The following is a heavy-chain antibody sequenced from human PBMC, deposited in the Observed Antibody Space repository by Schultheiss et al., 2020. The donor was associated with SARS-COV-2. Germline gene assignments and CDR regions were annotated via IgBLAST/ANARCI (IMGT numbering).Heavy chain of an antibody. Sequence: SETLSLTCTVSGGSISSYYWSWIRQPPGKGLEWIGYIYYSGSTNYNPSLKSRVTISVDTSKNQFSLKLSSVTAADTAVYYCARGGGATMVRGVTTNWFDPWGQGTLVTVSS. CDR3: ARGGGATMVRGVTTNWFDP. D-gene: IGHD3-10*01. J-gene: IGHJ5*02. V-gene: IGHV4-59*08. CDR2: IYYSGST. CDR1: GGSISSYY.